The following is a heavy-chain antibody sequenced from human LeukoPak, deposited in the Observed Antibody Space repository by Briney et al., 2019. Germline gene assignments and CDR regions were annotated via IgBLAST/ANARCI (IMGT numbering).Heavy chain of an antibody. Sequence: SQTLSLTCAISGDSVSSNSAAWNWIRQSPSRGLEWLGRTYYRSKWYNDYAVSVKSRITINPDTSKSQFSLQLNSVTPEDTAVYYCARGGGVASEYENWFDPWGQGTLVTVSS. D-gene: IGHD5-12*01. CDR1: GDSVSSNSAA. CDR3: ARGGGVASEYENWFDP. CDR2: TYYRSKWYN. J-gene: IGHJ5*02. V-gene: IGHV6-1*01.